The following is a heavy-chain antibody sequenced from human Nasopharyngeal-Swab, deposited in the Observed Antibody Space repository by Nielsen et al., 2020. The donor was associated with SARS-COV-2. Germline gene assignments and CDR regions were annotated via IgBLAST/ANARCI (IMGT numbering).Heavy chain of an antibody. D-gene: IGHD6-19*01. CDR3: ARGSSDWRGIDY. Sequence: GESLKISCAASGFTFSRSWMHWVRQAPGKGLVGVSRIGPDGRETSFADSVKGRFTISRDNAKTTLYLQMNSLRAEDTAVYFCARGSSDWRGIDYWGQGTLVTVSS. CDR2: IGPDGRET. V-gene: IGHV3-74*01. CDR1: GFTFSRSW. J-gene: IGHJ4*02.